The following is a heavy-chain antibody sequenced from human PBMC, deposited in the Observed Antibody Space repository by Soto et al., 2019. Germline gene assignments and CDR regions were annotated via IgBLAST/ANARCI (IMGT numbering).Heavy chain of an antibody. V-gene: IGHV4-30-4*01. J-gene: IGHJ3*02. D-gene: IGHD3-9*01. Sequence: SETLSLTCTVSGGSISSGDYYWSWIRQPPGKGLEWIGYIYYSGSTYYNPSLKSRVTISVDTSKNQFSLKLSSVTAADTAVYYCARIPVNYEILTSTPGDAFDIWVQGTMVT. CDR2: IYYSGST. CDR3: ARIPVNYEILTSTPGDAFDI. CDR1: GGSISSGDYY.